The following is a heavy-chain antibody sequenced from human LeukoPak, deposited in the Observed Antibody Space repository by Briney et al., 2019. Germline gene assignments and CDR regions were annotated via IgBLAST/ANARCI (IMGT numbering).Heavy chain of an antibody. Sequence: PGGSLRLSCAASGFTFSSYAMSWVRQAPGKGLEWVLDISGSGGSTYYADYVKGRFTISRDNSKNTLYLQMNSLRAEDTAVYYCANTVTQLGHQPTDYWGQGTLVTVSS. J-gene: IGHJ4*02. CDR1: GFTFSSYA. D-gene: IGHD6-13*01. V-gene: IGHV3-23*01. CDR2: ISGSGGST. CDR3: ANTVTQLGHQPTDY.